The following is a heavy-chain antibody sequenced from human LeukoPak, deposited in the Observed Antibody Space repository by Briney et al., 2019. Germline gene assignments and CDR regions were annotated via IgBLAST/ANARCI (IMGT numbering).Heavy chain of an antibody. J-gene: IGHJ5*02. D-gene: IGHD6-19*01. CDR1: GDSINSDY. CDR3: ARRKGSGPNKDWFAP. Sequence: SETLTLTCTASGDSINSDYWSWMRQPPGKGLEWVAYINYNGSASYYPSLKSRGTMSVDTSTNQFSLKMSSVTAADTAVYYCARRKGSGPNKDWFAPCGQGTLVTVSS. V-gene: IGHV4-59*08. CDR2: INYNGSA.